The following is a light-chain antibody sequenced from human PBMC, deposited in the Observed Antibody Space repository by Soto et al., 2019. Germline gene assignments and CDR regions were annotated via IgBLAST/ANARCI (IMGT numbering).Light chain of an antibody. CDR1: QSVRSN. Sequence: EIVMTQSPAIVSVSPGEKATLSCSASQSVRSNLAWYQQKPGQAPRLLIYGASSRATGIPDRFSGSGSGTDFRXTTSRFFPFNSPVYSCELYGRPPFTLGPVT. CDR3: ELYGRPPFT. J-gene: IGKJ3*01. V-gene: IGKV3-20*01. CDR2: GAS.